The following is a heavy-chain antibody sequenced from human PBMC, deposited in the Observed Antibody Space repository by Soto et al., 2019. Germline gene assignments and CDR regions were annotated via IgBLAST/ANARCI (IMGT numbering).Heavy chain of an antibody. CDR1: GYTFTSYD. CDR2: MNPNTGNT. Sequence: GASVKVSCKASGYTFTSYDINWVRQATGQGLEWMGWMNPNTGNTGYAQKFQGRVTMSRNTSISKAYMELSSLRSEDTAVYYCARAIRCRSTRRHYYYMHVRGKATTLTGSS. J-gene: IGHJ6*03. V-gene: IGHV1-8*01. D-gene: IGHD2-2*01. CDR3: ARAIRCRSTRRHYYYMHV.